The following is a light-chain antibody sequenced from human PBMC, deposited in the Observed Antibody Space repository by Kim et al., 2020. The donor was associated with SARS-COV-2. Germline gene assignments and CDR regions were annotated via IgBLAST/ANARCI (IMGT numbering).Light chain of an antibody. CDR3: QSYDGTSPV. CDR1: SGGVADNY. Sequence: GKTVTIACTLSSGGVADNYVHWYRQRPGSAPTTVIYEDRQRPSGVPDRFSGSIDSSSNSASLTISGLKTDDEADYYCQSYDGTSPVFGGGTQLTVL. CDR2: EDR. V-gene: IGLV6-57*03. J-gene: IGLJ2*01.